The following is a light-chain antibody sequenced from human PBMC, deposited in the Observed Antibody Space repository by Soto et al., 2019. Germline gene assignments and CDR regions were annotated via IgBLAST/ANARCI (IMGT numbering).Light chain of an antibody. V-gene: IGKV3-20*01. CDR2: GTS. CDR1: QSFSNSY. CDR3: QHYGRSPIT. J-gene: IGKJ5*01. Sequence: EIVLTQSPGTLSLSPGERATLSCRASQSFSNSYLAWYQQKPGQAPRLLIYGTSSRATGIPDRFSGSGSGTDFTLTISRLEPEDIAVYYCQHYGRSPITFGQGTRLEIK.